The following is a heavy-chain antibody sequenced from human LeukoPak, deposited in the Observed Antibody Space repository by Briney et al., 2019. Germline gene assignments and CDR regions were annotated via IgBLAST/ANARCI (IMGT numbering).Heavy chain of an antibody. CDR2: MNPSSGNT. D-gene: IGHD6-19*01. CDR1: GYTFTSYD. Sequence: ASVKVSCKASGYTFTSYDIDWVRQATGQGLEWMGWMNPSSGNTGYAQKFQGRVTITRNTSISTAYMELSSLRSEDTAVYYCARGPSGWYHYWGQGTLVTVSS. CDR3: ARGPSGWYHY. J-gene: IGHJ4*02. V-gene: IGHV1-8*03.